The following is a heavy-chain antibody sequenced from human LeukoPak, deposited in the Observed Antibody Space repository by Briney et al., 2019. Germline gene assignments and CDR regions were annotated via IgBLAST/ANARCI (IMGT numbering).Heavy chain of an antibody. CDR2: ISGGGGST. V-gene: IGHV3-23*01. D-gene: IGHD2-15*01. CDR1: GFTFNSYA. J-gene: IGHJ4*02. CDR3: ARGQYCSGGSCYPADYFDY. Sequence: GGSLRLSCAASGFTFNSYAMSWVRQAPGKGLEWVSAISGGGGSTYHADSVKGRFTISRDNSKNTLYLQMDSLRAEDTAVYYCARGQYCSGGSCYPADYFDYWGRGTLVTVSS.